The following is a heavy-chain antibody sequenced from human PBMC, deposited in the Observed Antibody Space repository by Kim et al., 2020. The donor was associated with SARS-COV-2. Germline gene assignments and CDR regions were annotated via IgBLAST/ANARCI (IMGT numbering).Heavy chain of an antibody. CDR1: GLIFSRYA. V-gene: IGHV3-23*01. Sequence: GGSLRLSCEVSGLIFSRYAMSWVRQTPGKGLAWVSGITGRGDNTYYADSVNGRFTVSRDNSKNTLYLEMNSLTVGDTAVYYCTKGVNSDFAFWGQGTLVTVSS. J-gene: IGHJ4*02. CDR3: TKGVNSDFAF. D-gene: IGHD1-7*01. CDR2: ITGRGDNT.